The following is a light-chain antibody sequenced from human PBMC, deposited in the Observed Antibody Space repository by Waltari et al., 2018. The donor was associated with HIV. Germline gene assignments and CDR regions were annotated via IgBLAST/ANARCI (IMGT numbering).Light chain of an antibody. CDR3: QSFDSSLNAYV. Sequence: QSVLTQAPSVSGAPGQRVTISCTGSSSNIGANFDVHWYQLLPGSSPTLPIFANSNRPAGVPDRVSGSKSGTSASLAITGLHPEDEAEYYCQSFDSSLNAYVFGTGTTVIVL. CDR1: SSNIGANFD. V-gene: IGLV1-40*01. J-gene: IGLJ1*01. CDR2: ANS.